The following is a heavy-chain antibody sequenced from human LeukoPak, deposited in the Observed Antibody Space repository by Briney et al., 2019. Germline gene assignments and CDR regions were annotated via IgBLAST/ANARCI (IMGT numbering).Heavy chain of an antibody. CDR3: AGGHLWLYTQIEY. J-gene: IGHJ4*02. CDR2: VYSTGNR. V-gene: IGHV4-39*01. Sequence: SETLSLTCTVSGGSISSSSDFWAWIRQPPGKGLEWIASVYSTGNRYYNPSLKSRVTISADTSKNQFSLNLISVTAADTAFYYCAGGHLWLYTQIEYGGKETLVTVPS. CDR1: GGSISSSSDF. D-gene: IGHD5-18*01.